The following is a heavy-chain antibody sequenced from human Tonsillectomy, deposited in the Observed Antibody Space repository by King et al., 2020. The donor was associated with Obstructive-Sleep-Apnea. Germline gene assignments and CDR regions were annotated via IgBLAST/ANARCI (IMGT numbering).Heavy chain of an antibody. D-gene: IGHD6-6*01. CDR2: ISYHGTYE. CDR3: ARDGKSSISSPLGY. J-gene: IGHJ4*02. Sequence: VQLVESGGGVVQPGRSLRLSCVASGFTFNTSAMHWVRRTPGNGLEWVAVISYHGTYEYYADSVKGRFTISRDNFKNTLYLQLNSLRGDDTAVYHCARDGKSSISSPLGYWGQGTLVTVSS. CDR1: GFTFNTSA. V-gene: IGHV3-30*04.